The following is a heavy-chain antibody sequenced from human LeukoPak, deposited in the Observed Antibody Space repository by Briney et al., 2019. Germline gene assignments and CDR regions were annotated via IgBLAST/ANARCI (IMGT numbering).Heavy chain of an antibody. CDR3: ARYVSAVTTSSRHYMDV. Sequence: PSQTLSLTCTVSGGSISSSSYYWSWIRQPAGKGLEWIGRMSASGSTDYNPSLTSRVTISVDTSKNQFSLNLRSVTAADTAVYYCARYVSAVTTSSRHYMDVWGKGTTVTVSS. D-gene: IGHD4-17*01. V-gene: IGHV4-61*02. CDR2: MSASGST. J-gene: IGHJ6*03. CDR1: GGSISSSSYY.